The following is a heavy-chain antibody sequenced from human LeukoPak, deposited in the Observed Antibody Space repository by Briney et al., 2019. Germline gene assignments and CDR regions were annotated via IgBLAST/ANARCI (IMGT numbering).Heavy chain of an antibody. V-gene: IGHV3-23*01. CDR1: GFTFRMYG. D-gene: IGHD3-3*01. CDR3: ASNPTIFGVVIPRGY. CDR2: ISGSGGNT. J-gene: IGHJ4*02. Sequence: GGSLRLSCAASGFTFRMYGMSWVRQAPGKGLEWVSAISGSGGNTDYTDSVKGRFTISRDNAKNSLYLQMNSLRAEDTAVYYCASNPTIFGVVIPRGYWGQGTLVTVSS.